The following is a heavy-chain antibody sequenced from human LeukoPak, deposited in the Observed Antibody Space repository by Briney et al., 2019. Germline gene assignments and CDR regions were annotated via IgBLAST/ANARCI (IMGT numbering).Heavy chain of an antibody. J-gene: IGHJ4*02. Sequence: QPGGFLRLSCAASGFTVSSSYIIWVRQAPRKGLEWVSVTYSGGSTYYADSVKGRFTISRDNSKNTLYLQMNSLRVEDTAVYYCAKEGVNYYDSSGYYAVYWGQGTLVTVSS. CDR2: TYSGGST. V-gene: IGHV3-66*01. CDR3: AKEGVNYYDSSGYYAVY. D-gene: IGHD3-22*01. CDR1: GFTVSSSY.